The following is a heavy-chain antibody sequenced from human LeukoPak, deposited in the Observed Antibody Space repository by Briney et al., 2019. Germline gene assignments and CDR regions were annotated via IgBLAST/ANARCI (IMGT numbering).Heavy chain of an antibody. CDR3: AKGGPVAARPYFDY. CDR2: ISGSGGST. V-gene: IGHV3-23*01. J-gene: IGHJ4*02. Sequence: SGRSLRLACAASGFTVSSYAISWVRQAPGNGLELVSTISGSGGSTYYADSVKGRFTISRDNSKNTLYLQMNSLRAEDTAVYYCAKGGPVAARPYFDYWGQGTLVTVSS. D-gene: IGHD6-6*01. CDR1: GFTVSSYA.